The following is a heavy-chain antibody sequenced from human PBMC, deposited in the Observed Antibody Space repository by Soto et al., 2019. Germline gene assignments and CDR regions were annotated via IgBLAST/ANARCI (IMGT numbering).Heavy chain of an antibody. V-gene: IGHV3-66*01. CDR1: GFTVSNNY. CDR2: ISNTGST. Sequence: GGSLRLSCVASGFTVSNNYMSWVRQAPGRGLEWVSAISNTGSTSYADSVKGRFTISRDNAKNTLSLQMNSLRADDTAVYYCARGGVGRYCSSSSCYTWVFDYWGQGTLVTVSS. CDR3: ARGGVGRYCSSSSCYTWVFDY. D-gene: IGHD2-2*02. J-gene: IGHJ4*02.